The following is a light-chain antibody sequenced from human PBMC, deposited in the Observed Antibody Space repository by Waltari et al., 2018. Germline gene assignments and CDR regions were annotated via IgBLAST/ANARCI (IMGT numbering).Light chain of an antibody. CDR3: QQLYGYPYT. CDR2: AAV. J-gene: IGKJ2*01. Sequence: DIQLTQSPSFLSASVGARATIPCRASQDIRSYLAWYQQKPGKAPKLLIYAAVTLQSGVPSRFSGSGSGTEFSLTISSLQPEDFATYFCQQLYGYPYTFGQGTKLEIK. V-gene: IGKV1-9*01. CDR1: QDIRSY.